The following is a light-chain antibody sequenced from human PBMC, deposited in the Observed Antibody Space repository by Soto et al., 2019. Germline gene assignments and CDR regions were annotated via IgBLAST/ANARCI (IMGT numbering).Light chain of an antibody. Sequence: VWSQSAGKLSLSRGERATLSCSASQSVSNNYLAWYQQKPGQAPRLLIYGASNRATGIPDRFSGSGSGTDFTLTISSREPEDFAVYYCQQRRNWPTPMTFGQGTRLEI. J-gene: IGKJ5*01. CDR1: QSVSNNY. V-gene: IGKV3D-20*02. CDR3: QQRRNWPTPMT. CDR2: GAS.